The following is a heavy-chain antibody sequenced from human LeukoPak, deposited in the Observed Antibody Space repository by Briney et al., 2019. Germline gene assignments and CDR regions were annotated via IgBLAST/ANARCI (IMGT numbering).Heavy chain of an antibody. J-gene: IGHJ4*02. Sequence: ASVKVSCKASGYTFTGYYMHWVRQAPGQGLEWMGWINPNSGGTNYAQKFQGRVTMTRDTSISTAYMELSRLRSDDTAVYYCARDLRGWELNYFDYWGQGTLVTVSS. D-gene: IGHD1-26*01. CDR3: ARDLRGWELNYFDY. CDR2: INPNSGGT. CDR1: GYTFTGYY. V-gene: IGHV1-2*02.